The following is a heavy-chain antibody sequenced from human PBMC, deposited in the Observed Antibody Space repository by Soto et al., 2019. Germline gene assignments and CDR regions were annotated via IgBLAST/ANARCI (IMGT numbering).Heavy chain of an antibody. CDR1: GFRFDQYG. CDR3: AKFSHFNSASDY. CDR2: IWFDGSYT. V-gene: IGHV3-33*06. J-gene: IGHJ4*02. D-gene: IGHD4-4*01. Sequence: QVHLVESGGGVVRPGRSLRLSCAASGFRFDQYGMHWVRQAPGKGLEWVAVIWFDGSYTYYADSVKGRFTISRDNSKNSLYLHMSSLRAEDTAVYYCAKFSHFNSASDYWGQGTQVIVS.